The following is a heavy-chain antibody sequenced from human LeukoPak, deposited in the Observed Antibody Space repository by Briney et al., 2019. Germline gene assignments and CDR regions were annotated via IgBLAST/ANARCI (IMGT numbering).Heavy chain of an antibody. Sequence: PGGSLRLSCAASGFTFSSYAMTWVRQAPGKGLEWVSAISGRGDSTYYADSVKGRFTISRDNSKNTLYLQMNSLRAEDTAVYYCARVSCSSTSCPRRDALDVWGQGTMVTVSS. D-gene: IGHD2-2*01. CDR2: ISGRGDST. CDR3: ARVSCSSTSCPRRDALDV. CDR1: GFTFSSYA. V-gene: IGHV3-23*01. J-gene: IGHJ3*01.